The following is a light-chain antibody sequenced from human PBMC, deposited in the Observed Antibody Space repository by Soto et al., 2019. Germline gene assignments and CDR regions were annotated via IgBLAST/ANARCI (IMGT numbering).Light chain of an antibody. CDR1: QSVSSN. J-gene: IGKJ5*01. Sequence: EIVITQSPATLSVSPGERATLSCRASQSVSSNLAWYQQKPGQAPRLLISGASTRANGIPARFSGSESGTELTLTITSLQSEDFSAYYYQQYNNWPTITFGQGTRLEIK. CDR2: GAS. CDR3: QQYNNWPTIT. V-gene: IGKV3-15*01.